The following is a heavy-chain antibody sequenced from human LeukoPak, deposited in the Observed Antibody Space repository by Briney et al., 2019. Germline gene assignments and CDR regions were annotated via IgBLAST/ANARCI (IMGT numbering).Heavy chain of an antibody. CDR2: IYYSGST. CDR3: ARAVGDFWSGYSAFDI. CDR1: GGSISSYY. V-gene: IGHV4-59*08. J-gene: IGHJ3*02. Sequence: SETLSLTCTVSGGSISSYYWSWIRQPPGKGLEWIGYIYYSGSTNYNPSLKSRVTISVDTSKNQFSLKLGSVTAADTAVYYCARAVGDFWSGYSAFDIWGQGTMVTVSS. D-gene: IGHD3-3*01.